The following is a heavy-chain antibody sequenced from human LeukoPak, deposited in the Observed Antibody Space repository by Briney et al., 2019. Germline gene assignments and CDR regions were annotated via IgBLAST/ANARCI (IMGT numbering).Heavy chain of an antibody. CDR1: GFTFSSYW. CDR3: AKDSSQQQLVNFDY. Sequence: PGRSLRLSCAASGFTFSSYWVSWVRQAPGRGREGVANIKKDGSEKYYVDSVKGRFTIYRDNAKTSLYLQMNSLRAEDTALYYCAKDSSQQQLVNFDYWGQGTLVTVSS. CDR2: IKKDGSEK. D-gene: IGHD6-13*01. J-gene: IGHJ4*02. V-gene: IGHV3-7*03.